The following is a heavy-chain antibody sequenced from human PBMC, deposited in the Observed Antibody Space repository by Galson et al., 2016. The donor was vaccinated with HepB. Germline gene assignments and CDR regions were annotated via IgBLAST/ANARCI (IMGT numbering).Heavy chain of an antibody. CDR1: ADSINRSPYF. CDR3: ARGQIVVVIPYFDN. Sequence: ATLSLTCTVSADSINRSPYFWGWIRQPPGKGLEWIGNMYHSGSTYYNPSLKSRVSISLDTSKNQFSLKLSSVTAADTAVYYCARGQIVVVIPYFDNWGQGTLVTVSA. D-gene: IGHD3-22*01. J-gene: IGHJ4*02. CDR2: MYHSGST. V-gene: IGHV4-39*07.